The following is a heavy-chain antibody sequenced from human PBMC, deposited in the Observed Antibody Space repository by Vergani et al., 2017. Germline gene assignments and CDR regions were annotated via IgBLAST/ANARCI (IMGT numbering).Heavy chain of an antibody. Sequence: QLQLQESGPGLVKPSETLSLTCTVSGGSISSSSYYWGWIRQPPGKGLEWIGSIYYSGSTYYNPSLKSRVTISVDTSKNQFSLKLSSVTAADTAVYYCVYDSSGYYSDAFDIWGQGTMVTVSS. J-gene: IGHJ3*02. CDR2: IYYSGST. D-gene: IGHD3-22*01. V-gene: IGHV4-39*07. CDR1: GGSISSSSYY. CDR3: VYDSSGYYSDAFDI.